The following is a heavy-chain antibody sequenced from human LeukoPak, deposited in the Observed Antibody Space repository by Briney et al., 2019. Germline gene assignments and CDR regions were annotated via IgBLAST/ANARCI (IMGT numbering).Heavy chain of an antibody. CDR2: IYYSGST. J-gene: IGHJ3*02. D-gene: IGHD3-10*01. V-gene: IGHV4-61*01. CDR3: ARAPWRYYGSGSYYNAFDI. Sequence: SETLSLTCTVSGGSISSSSYYWSWIRQPPGKGLEWIGYIYYSGSTNYNPSLKSRVTISVDTSKNQFSLKVNSVTAADTAVYYCARAPWRYYGSGSYYNAFDIWGQGTMVTVSS. CDR1: GGSISSSSYY.